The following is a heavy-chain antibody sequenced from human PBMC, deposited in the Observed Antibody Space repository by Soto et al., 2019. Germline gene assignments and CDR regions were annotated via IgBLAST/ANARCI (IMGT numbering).Heavy chain of an antibody. Sequence: GSGPNAGEPTQTLTLTCTFSGFSLSTSGVGVGWIRQPPGKALEWLALIYWNDDKRYSPSLKSRLTITKDTSKNQVVLTMTNMDPVDTATYYCAHSLITMVRGVDLNWFDPWGQGTLVTVSS. J-gene: IGHJ5*02. CDR1: GFSLSTSGVG. D-gene: IGHD3-10*01. CDR2: IYWNDDK. CDR3: AHSLITMVRGVDLNWFDP. V-gene: IGHV2-5*01.